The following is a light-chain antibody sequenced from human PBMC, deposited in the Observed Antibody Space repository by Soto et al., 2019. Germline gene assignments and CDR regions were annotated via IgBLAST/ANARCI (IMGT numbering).Light chain of an antibody. Sequence: EIVLTQSPATLSLSPGERATLSCRASQSISSYLGWYQQKPGQAPRLLIYDASNRAAGIPARFSCSGSRTDLTHAISRLEPEGFAVYYSQQRSNWPLTFGGGTKVEIK. CDR2: DAS. CDR3: QQRSNWPLT. V-gene: IGKV3-11*01. CDR1: QSISSY. J-gene: IGKJ4*01.